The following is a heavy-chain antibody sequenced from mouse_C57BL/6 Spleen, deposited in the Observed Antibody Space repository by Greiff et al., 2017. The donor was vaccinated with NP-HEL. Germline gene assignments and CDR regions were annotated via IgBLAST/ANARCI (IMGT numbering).Heavy chain of an antibody. CDR3: ALTTVVAPSY. Sequence: QVQLQQPGAELVRPGSSVQLSCKASGYTFTSYWLDWVKQRPGQGLEWIGNIYPSDSETHYNQKFKDKATLTVDKSSSTAYMQLSSLTSEDSAVYYCALTTVVAPSYWGQGTTLTVSS. CDR2: IYPSDSET. CDR1: GYTFTSYW. D-gene: IGHD1-1*01. V-gene: IGHV1-61*01. J-gene: IGHJ2*01.